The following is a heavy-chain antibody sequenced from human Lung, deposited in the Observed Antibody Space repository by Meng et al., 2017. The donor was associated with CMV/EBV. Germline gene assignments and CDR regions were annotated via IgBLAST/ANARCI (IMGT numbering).Heavy chain of an antibody. J-gene: IGHJ4*02. CDR1: GDIVSSNSAA. D-gene: IGHD4-23*01. CDR2: TYYRSKWYH. CDR3: ARGINGGCGD. Sequence: QVQPQQSGPGLVKPSQTLPLTFAIAGDIVSSNSAAWHWIRQSPSRGLEWLGRTYYRSKWYHEYAVSVKSRITISPDTPKNQFSLQLNSMTPEDTAVYYCARGINGGCGDWGQGTLVTVSS. V-gene: IGHV6-1*01.